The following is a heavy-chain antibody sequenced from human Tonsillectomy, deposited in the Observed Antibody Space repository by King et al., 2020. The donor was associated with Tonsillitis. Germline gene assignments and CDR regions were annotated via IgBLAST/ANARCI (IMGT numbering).Heavy chain of an antibody. J-gene: IGHJ4*02. D-gene: IGHD3-3*01. V-gene: IGHV3-23*04. CDR3: AKEPVTYYDFWSGYSPFGY. CDR1: GFTFSSYA. CDR2: ISGSGGST. Sequence: VQLVQSGGGLVQPGGSLRLSCAASGFTFSSYAMSWVRQAPGKGLEWVSSISGSGGSTYYADSVKGRFTISRDNSKNTLYLQMNSLRAEDTAVYYCAKEPVTYYDFWSGYSPFGYWGQGTLVTVSS.